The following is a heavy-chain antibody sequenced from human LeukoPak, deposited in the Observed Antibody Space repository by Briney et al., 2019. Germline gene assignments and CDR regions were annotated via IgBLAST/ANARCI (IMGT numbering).Heavy chain of an antibody. CDR1: GDSVSNYNAA. CDR3: ARDPYYDFWSGSSRGFDY. V-gene: IGHV6-1*01. D-gene: IGHD3-3*01. J-gene: IGHJ4*02. CDR2: TFHRSKWYN. Sequence: SQTLSLTCAISGDSVSNYNAAWNWVRQSPSRGLEWLGRTFHRSKWYNDYAVSVKSRITINPDTSKNLFSLLLNSVTPEDTAAYYCARDPYYDFWSGSSRGFDYWGQGTLVTVSS.